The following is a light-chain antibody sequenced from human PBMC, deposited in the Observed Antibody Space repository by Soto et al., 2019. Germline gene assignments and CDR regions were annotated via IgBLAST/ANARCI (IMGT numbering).Light chain of an antibody. CDR2: GNN. CDR3: QSYDSSLSGVV. Sequence: QSVLTQPTSVSGATGQRVTISCTGSSSNIGAGYDVHWYQQLPGTAPKLLIYGNNNRPSGVPDRFSGSKSGTSASLAITGLQAEDEADYYCQSYDSSLSGVVFGGGTKVTV. CDR1: SSNIGAGYD. J-gene: IGLJ2*01. V-gene: IGLV1-40*01.